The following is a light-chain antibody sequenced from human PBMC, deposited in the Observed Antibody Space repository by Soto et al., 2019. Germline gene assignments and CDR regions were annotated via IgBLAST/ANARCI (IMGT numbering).Light chain of an antibody. CDR3: SSYTTSTSFIL. V-gene: IGLV2-14*01. Sequence: QSALTQPASVSGSPGQSITISCTGTSSDIGNYDFVSWYQQVPGTAPKAMIYEVSSRPSGVSNRFSGSKSGNTASLTISGLQAEDEAYYHCSSYTTSTSFILFGGGTNLTVL. J-gene: IGLJ2*01. CDR2: EVS. CDR1: SSDIGNYDF.